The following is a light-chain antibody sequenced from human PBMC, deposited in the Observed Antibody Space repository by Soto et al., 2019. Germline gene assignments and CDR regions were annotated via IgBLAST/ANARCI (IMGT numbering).Light chain of an antibody. CDR1: SSDVGGYNY. J-gene: IGLJ3*02. V-gene: IGLV2-14*01. CDR3: SSYTTISTLEV. Sequence: QSALTQPASVSGSPGQSITISCTGTSSDVGGYNYVSWYQQHPGKAPKLMIYEVSNRPSGVSNRFSGSKSGNTASLTISGLQAEDEADYYCSSYTTISTLEVFGGGTKLTDL. CDR2: EVS.